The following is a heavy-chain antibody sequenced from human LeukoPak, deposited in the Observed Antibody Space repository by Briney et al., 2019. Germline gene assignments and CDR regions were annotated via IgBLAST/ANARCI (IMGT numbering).Heavy chain of an antibody. Sequence: GGSLRLSCAASGFTLSSYGMSWVRQSPGKGLEWVSVFSVSGDSIFYADSVKGRFTISRDISNNTLFLEMNSLRAEDTAVYYCARDARNIQYYFDYWGQGTLVTVSS. CDR2: FSVSGDSI. CDR1: GFTLSSYG. D-gene: IGHD5-24*01. CDR3: ARDARNIQYYFDY. V-gene: IGHV3-23*01. J-gene: IGHJ4*02.